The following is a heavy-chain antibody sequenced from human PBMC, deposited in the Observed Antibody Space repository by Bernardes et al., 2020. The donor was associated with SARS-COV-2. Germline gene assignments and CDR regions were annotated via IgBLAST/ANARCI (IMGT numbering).Heavy chain of an antibody. CDR3: ARYYSGITAFDI. Sequence: SETLSLTCTVSGGSIGSYYWNWVRQPAGKGLEWIGHIYTTGSTNYSPSLKSRVTMSIDTSKNQFSLKLSSVTAADTAVYYCARYYSGITAFDIWGQGTMVTISS. J-gene: IGHJ3*02. CDR2: IYTTGST. D-gene: IGHD2-15*01. CDR1: GGSIGSYY. V-gene: IGHV4-4*07.